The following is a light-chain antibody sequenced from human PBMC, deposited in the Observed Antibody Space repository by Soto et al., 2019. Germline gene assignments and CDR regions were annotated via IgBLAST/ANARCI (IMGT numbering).Light chain of an antibody. V-gene: IGLV2-8*01. CDR1: SSDVGGYNY. CDR2: EVS. J-gene: IGLJ2*01. Sequence: QSALTQPPSASGSPGQSVTISCIGTSSDVGGYNYVSWYQQHPGKAPKLMIYEVSKLPSGVPDRFSGSKSGNTASLTVSGLQAEDEADYYCSAYAASNHLGGFGGGTKLTVL. CDR3: SAYAASNHLGG.